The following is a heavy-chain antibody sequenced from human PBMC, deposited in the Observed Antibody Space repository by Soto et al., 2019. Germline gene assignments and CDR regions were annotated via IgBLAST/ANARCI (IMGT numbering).Heavy chain of an antibody. Sequence: QVQLVQSGAEVKKPGSSVKVSCKASGGTFSSYAISWVRQAPGQGLEWMGGIIPIFGTANYAQKFQVRVTITADESTSTAYMELSSLRSEETAVYYWAGQLRQYYYGMDVWGQGTTVTVSS. V-gene: IGHV1-69*01. CDR1: GGTFSSYA. D-gene: IGHD2-2*01. CDR3: AGQLRQYYYGMDV. J-gene: IGHJ6*02. CDR2: IIPIFGTA.